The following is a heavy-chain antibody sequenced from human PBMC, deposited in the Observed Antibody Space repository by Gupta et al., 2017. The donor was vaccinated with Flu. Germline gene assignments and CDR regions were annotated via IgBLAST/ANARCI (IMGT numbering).Heavy chain of an antibody. CDR3: TRDQGLVAGTSGFDF. Sequence: QAPGKGLEWVSSNSRDDTYIYYADSVKGRFTISRENAKNSLYRQMSSLRAEDTAVYYCTRDQGLVAGTSGFDFWGQGTLVTVSS. CDR2: NSRDDTYI. V-gene: IGHV3-21*01. D-gene: IGHD6-19*01. J-gene: IGHJ4*02.